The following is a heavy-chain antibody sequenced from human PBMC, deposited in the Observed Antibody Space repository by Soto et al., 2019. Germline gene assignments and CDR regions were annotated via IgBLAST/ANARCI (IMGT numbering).Heavy chain of an antibody. CDR2: IIPIFGTA. CDR1: GGTFSSYA. Sequence: ASVKVSCKASGGTFSSYAISWVRQAPGQGLEWMGGIIPIFGTANYAQKFQGRVTITADESTSTAYMELSSLRSEDTAVYYCASASIAARPVGPFQKYYYYGMDVWGQGTTVTVSS. V-gene: IGHV1-69*13. J-gene: IGHJ6*02. D-gene: IGHD6-6*01. CDR3: ASASIAARPVGPFQKYYYYGMDV.